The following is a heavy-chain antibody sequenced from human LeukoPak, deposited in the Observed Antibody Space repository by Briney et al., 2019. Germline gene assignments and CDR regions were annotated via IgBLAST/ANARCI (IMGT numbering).Heavy chain of an antibody. V-gene: IGHV4-39*01. Sequence: SETLSPTCTVSGGSISSSSYYWGWIRQPPGKGLEWIGSIYYSGSTYYNPSLKSRVTISVDTSKNQFSLKLSSVTAADTAVYYCARLSGYDFSVDYWGQGTLVTVSS. D-gene: IGHD5-12*01. J-gene: IGHJ4*02. CDR3: ARLSGYDFSVDY. CDR1: GGSISSSSYY. CDR2: IYYSGST.